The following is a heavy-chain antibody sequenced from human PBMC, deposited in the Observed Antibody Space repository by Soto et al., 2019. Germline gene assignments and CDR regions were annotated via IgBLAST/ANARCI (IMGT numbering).Heavy chain of an antibody. D-gene: IGHD6-13*01. J-gene: IGHJ5*02. V-gene: IGHV4-30-2*01. CDR1: GGSISSGGYS. Sequence: PSETLSLTCAVSGGSISSGGYSWSWIRQPPGKGLEWIGYIYHSGSTNYNPSLKSRVTISVDTSKNQFSLKLSSVTAADTAVYYCARHSPQLTINWFDPWGQGTLVTVSS. CDR2: IYHSGST. CDR3: ARHSPQLTINWFDP.